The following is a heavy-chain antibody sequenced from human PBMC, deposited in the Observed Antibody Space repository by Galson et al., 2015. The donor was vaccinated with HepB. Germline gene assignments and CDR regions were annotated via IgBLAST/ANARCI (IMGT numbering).Heavy chain of an antibody. V-gene: IGHV3-30-3*01. D-gene: IGHD3-3*01. Sequence: SLRLSCAASGFTFSSYAMHWVRQAPGKGLEWVAVISYDGSNKYYADSVKGRFTISRDNSKNTLYLQMNSLRAEDTAVYYCAGGSEHYDFWSGYYPPGYWGQGTLVTVSS. CDR1: GFTFSSYA. CDR2: ISYDGSNK. CDR3: AGGSEHYDFWSGYYPPGY. J-gene: IGHJ4*02.